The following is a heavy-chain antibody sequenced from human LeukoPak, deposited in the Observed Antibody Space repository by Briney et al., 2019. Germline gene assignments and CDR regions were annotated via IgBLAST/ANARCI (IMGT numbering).Heavy chain of an antibody. CDR3: ARDCYDFHSSDWYSAPYYFDY. V-gene: IGHV1-18*01. D-gene: IGHD6-19*01. Sequence: GESLKISCKGSGYSFTSYGISWVRQAPGQGLEWVGWISAYNGNTNYAQKLQGRVTMTTDTSTSTAYMELRSLRSDDTAVYYCARDCYDFHSSDWYSAPYYFDYWGQGTLVTVSS. CDR1: GYSFTSYG. CDR2: ISAYNGNT. J-gene: IGHJ4*02.